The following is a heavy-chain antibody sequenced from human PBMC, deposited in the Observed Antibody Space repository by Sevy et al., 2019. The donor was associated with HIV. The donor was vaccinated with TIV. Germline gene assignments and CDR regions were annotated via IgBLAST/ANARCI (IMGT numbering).Heavy chain of an antibody. J-gene: IGHJ6*03. CDR1: GGTFSSYA. D-gene: IGHD3-22*01. CDR3: AAGLLPPRTYYYYMDV. V-gene: IGHV1-69*06. CDR2: IIPIFGTA. Sequence: ASVKVSCKASGGTFSSYAISWVRQAPGQGLEWMGGIIPIFGTANYAQKFQGRVTITADKSTSTAYMELSSLRSEDTAVYYCAAGLLPPRTYYYYMDVWGKGTTVTVSS.